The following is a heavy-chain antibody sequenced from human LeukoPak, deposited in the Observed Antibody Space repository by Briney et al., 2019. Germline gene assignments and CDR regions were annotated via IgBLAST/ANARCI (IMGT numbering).Heavy chain of an antibody. Sequence: GGSLRLSCAASGFTFSNYWMHWVRRVPGKGLVWVSRINSDGSRTRYADSVKGRFTISRDNAKNTLYLQMNSLRAEDTAVYYCARANYYDSSSYPQAFDYWGQGTLVTVSS. D-gene: IGHD3-22*01. CDR1: GFTFSNYW. CDR2: INSDGSRT. J-gene: IGHJ4*02. CDR3: ARANYYDSSSYPQAFDY. V-gene: IGHV3-74*01.